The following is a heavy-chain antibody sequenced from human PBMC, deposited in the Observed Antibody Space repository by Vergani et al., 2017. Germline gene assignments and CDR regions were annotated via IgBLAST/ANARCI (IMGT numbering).Heavy chain of an antibody. D-gene: IGHD3-22*01. CDR1: GYTFTGYY. Sequence: QVQLVQSGAEVKKPGASVKVSCKASGYTFTGYYMHWVRQAPGQGLEWMGWINPNSGGTNYAQTFQGRVTMTRDTSISTAYMELSRLRSDDTAVYYCARAPGADYYDSSGYDNNWFDPWGQGTLVTVSS. CDR2: INPNSGGT. V-gene: IGHV1-2*02. J-gene: IGHJ5*02. CDR3: ARAPGADYYDSSGYDNNWFDP.